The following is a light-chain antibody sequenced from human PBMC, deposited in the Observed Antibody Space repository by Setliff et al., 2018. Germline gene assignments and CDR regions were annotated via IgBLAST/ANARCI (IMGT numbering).Light chain of an antibody. V-gene: IGKV3-20*01. CDR3: QQFDNSSLT. Sequence: EIVLTQSPGTLSLSPGEKATLSCRASPSLSSSFLAWYQQKPGQAPRLLIYGASNRATGIPDRFSGSASGTDFTLTISRLEPEDFALYYCQQFDNSSLTFGGGTKVDIK. CDR2: GAS. J-gene: IGKJ4*01. CDR1: PSLSSSF.